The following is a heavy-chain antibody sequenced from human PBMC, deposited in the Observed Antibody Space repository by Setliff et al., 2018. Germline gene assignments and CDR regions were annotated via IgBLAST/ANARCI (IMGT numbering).Heavy chain of an antibody. J-gene: IGHJ4*02. CDR3: ARDGGEY. D-gene: IGHD3-3*01. Sequence: SETLSLTCAVYGGSFSGYYWSWIRQPPGKGLEWIGEINHSGSTNYNPSLKSRVTISLDTSKNQFSLRLTSVTAADTAVYYCARDGGEYWGQGTLVTSPQ. V-gene: IGHV4-34*01. CDR1: GGSFSGYY. CDR2: INHSGST.